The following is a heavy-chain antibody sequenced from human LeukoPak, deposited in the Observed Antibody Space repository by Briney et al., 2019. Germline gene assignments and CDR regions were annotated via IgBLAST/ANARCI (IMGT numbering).Heavy chain of an antibody. V-gene: IGHV4-59*11. CDR1: GGSISSHY. CDR2: IYYSGST. Sequence: PSETLSLTCTVSGGSISSHYWSWIRQPPGKGREWIGYIYYSGSTNYNPSLKSRVTISVDTSKNQFSLKLSSVTAADTAVYYCARRAKMATLDYWGQGTLVTVSS. CDR3: ARRAKMATLDY. J-gene: IGHJ4*02. D-gene: IGHD5-24*01.